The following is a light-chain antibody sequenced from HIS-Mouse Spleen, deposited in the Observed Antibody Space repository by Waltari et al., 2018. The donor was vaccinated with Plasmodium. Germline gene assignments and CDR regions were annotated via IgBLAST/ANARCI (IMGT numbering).Light chain of an antibody. CDR3: QQNYNTWT. J-gene: IGKJ1*01. Sequence: DIQMTQSPSSLSASVGDRVTITCRASQSISSYLNWYQQKPGNAPKLLIYAASSLQSGVPSRFSGSGSGTDFTLTISSLQTEDFATYYWQQNYNTWTFGQGTKVEIK. CDR2: AAS. CDR1: QSISSY. V-gene: IGKV1-39*01.